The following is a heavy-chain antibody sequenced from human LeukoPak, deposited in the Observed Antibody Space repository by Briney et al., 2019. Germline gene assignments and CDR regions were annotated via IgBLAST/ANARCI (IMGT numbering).Heavy chain of an antibody. CDR1: GFTFSSYA. V-gene: IGHV3-23*01. D-gene: IGHD6-19*01. Sequence: GGSLRLSCAASGFTFSSYAMTWVRQAPGKGLEWVSAISASDGSTYYVDSVKCRFTICRDFSKNTLYLQMNSLRAEDTAVYYCAKLTSGWFEDFWGQVTLVTVSS. CDR3: AKLTSGWFEDF. CDR2: ISASDGST. J-gene: IGHJ4*02.